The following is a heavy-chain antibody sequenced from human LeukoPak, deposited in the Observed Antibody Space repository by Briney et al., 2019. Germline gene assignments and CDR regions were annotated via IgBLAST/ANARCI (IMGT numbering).Heavy chain of an antibody. CDR3: AKDLGIAVAASFDY. CDR1: GFTFSNYA. V-gene: IGHV3-23*01. CDR2: ISGSGGST. J-gene: IGHJ4*02. D-gene: IGHD6-19*01. Sequence: GGSLRLSCAASGFTFSNYAMSWVRQAPGKGLEWVSAISGSGGSTYYADSVKGRFTISRDNSKNTLYLQMNSLRAEDTAVYYCAKDLGIAVAASFDYWGQGTLVTVSS.